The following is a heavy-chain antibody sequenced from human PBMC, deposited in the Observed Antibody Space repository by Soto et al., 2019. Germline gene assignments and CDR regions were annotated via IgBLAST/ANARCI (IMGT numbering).Heavy chain of an antibody. J-gene: IGHJ4*02. D-gene: IGHD6-6*01. Sequence: EVQLLESGGGLVQPGGSLRLSCAASGFTFSSYGMSWVRQAPGKGLEWVSSISGGGTSTFYADSVKGRFTISRDNSQNTLYLQMNNLSAEDTAVYYCAKRSTTGSYYFDYGGQGTLVTLSS. CDR1: GFTFSSYG. V-gene: IGHV3-23*01. CDR3: AKRSTTGSYYFDY. CDR2: ISGGGTST.